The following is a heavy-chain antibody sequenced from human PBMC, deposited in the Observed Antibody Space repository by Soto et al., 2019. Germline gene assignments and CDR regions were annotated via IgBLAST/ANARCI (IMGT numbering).Heavy chain of an antibody. Sequence: PGESLKISCKGSGYSFTSYWIGWVRQMPGKGLEWMGIIYPGDSDTRYSPSFQGQVTISADKSISTAYLQWSSLKASDTAMYYCASVGVTIFGVVNAFDIWGQGTMVTVPS. CDR2: IYPGDSDT. D-gene: IGHD3-3*01. V-gene: IGHV5-51*01. CDR1: GYSFTSYW. CDR3: ASVGVTIFGVVNAFDI. J-gene: IGHJ3*02.